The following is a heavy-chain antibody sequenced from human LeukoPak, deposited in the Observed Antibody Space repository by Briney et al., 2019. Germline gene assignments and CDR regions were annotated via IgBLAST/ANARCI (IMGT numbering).Heavy chain of an antibody. D-gene: IGHD2-15*01. CDR1: GFTFDDYA. V-gene: IGHV3-9*01. CDR2: ISWKSGSI. CDR3: ARDQGQGVDFFDF. J-gene: IGHJ4*02. Sequence: PGGSLRLSCAASGFTFDDYAMHWVRQAPGKGLEWVSGISWKSGSIGYAGSVKGRFTISRDNAKSSLYLQMNSLRAEDTALYYCARDQGQGVDFFDFWGQGVLVTVSS.